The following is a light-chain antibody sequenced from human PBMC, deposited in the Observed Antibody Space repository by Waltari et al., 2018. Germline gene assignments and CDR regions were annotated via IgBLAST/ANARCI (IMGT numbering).Light chain of an antibody. J-gene: IGLJ3*02. Sequence: QSALTQPRSVSGSPGQSVTISCTGTSSDVGGYNYVSWYQQHPGNAPTLMFYDVSKRPSWAPCRVPGPKSGNPASLTISGLQAEDEADFYCCSYAGSYTWVFGGGTKLTVL. CDR2: DVS. V-gene: IGLV2-11*01. CDR1: SSDVGGYNY. CDR3: CSYAGSYTWV.